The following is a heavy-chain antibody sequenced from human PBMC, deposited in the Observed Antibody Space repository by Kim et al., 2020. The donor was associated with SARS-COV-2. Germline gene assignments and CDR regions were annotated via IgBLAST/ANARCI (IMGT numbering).Heavy chain of an antibody. Sequence: GGSLRLSCAASGFTFSSYAMSWVRQAPGKGLEWVSAISGSGGSTYYADSVKGRFTISRDNSKNTLYLQMNSLRAEDTAVYYCAKDRLSCCNAEYFQHWGQGTLVTVSS. V-gene: IGHV3-23*01. CDR3: AKDRLSCCNAEYFQH. CDR2: ISGSGGST. CDR1: GFTFSSYA. J-gene: IGHJ1*01. D-gene: IGHD2-15*01.